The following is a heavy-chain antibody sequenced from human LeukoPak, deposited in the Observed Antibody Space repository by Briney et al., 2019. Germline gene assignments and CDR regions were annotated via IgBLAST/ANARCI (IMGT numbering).Heavy chain of an antibody. V-gene: IGHV3-13*01. Sequence: PGGSLRLSCAASGYTFSTYDVHWVRQATGKGLEWVSSIGTVGDTYYAGSVRGRFTISRENAKNSLYLQMNSLRAGDTAVYYCVRGEEIGFDYWGQGTLVTVST. CDR3: VRGEEIGFDY. J-gene: IGHJ4*02. CDR2: IGTVGDT. D-gene: IGHD1-26*01. CDR1: GYTFSTYD.